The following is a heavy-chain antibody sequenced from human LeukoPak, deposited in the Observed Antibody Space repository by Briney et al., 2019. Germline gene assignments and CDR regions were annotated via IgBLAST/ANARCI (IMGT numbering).Heavy chain of an antibody. J-gene: IGHJ1*01. V-gene: IGHV3-30-3*01. D-gene: IGHD4-11*01. CDR1: GFTFSSYA. CDR2: ISYDGSNK. CDR3: ARDKAVTTELTQYFQH. Sequence: GGSLRLSCAASGFTFSSYAMHWVRQAPGKGLEWVAVISYDGSNKYYADSVKGRFTISRDNSKNTLYLQMNSLRAEDTAVYYCARDKAVTTELTQYFQHWGQGTLVTVSS.